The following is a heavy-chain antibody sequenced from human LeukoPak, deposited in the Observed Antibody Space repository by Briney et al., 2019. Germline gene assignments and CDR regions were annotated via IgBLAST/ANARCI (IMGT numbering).Heavy chain of an antibody. V-gene: IGHV3-23*01. Sequence: GGSLRLSCAASGFTFSSYAMSWVRQAPRKGLEWVSAISGSGGSTYYADSVKGRFTISRDNSKNTLYLQMNSLRTEDTAVYYCAKDAPILILTGYFPLDYWGQGTLVTVSS. J-gene: IGHJ4*02. CDR3: AKDAPILILTGYFPLDY. CDR1: GFTFSSYA. D-gene: IGHD3-9*01. CDR2: ISGSGGST.